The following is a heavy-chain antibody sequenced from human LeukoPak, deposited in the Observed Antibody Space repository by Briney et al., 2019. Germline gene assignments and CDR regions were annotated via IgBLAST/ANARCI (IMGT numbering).Heavy chain of an antibody. V-gene: IGHV4-59*08. J-gene: IGHJ4*02. CDR1: GGSISSYY. CDR2: IYYSGST. D-gene: IGHD2-21*02. CDR3: ARSGRTVTYFDY. Sequence: SETLSLTCTVSGGSISSYYWSWIRQPPGKGLEWIGNIYYSGSTNYSPSLKSRVTISVDTSKNQFSLKLSSVTAADTAVYYCARSGRTVTYFDYWGQGTLVTVSS.